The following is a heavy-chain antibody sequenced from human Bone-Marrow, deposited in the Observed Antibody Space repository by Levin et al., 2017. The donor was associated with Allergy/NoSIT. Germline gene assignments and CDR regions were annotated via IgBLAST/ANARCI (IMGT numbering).Heavy chain of an antibody. D-gene: IGHD5-12*01. CDR2: IYYSGST. Sequence: SETLSLTCTVSGGSISSYYWSWIRQPPGKGLEWIGYIYYSGSTKYNPSLKSRVTISVDTSKNQFSLKLSSVTAADTAVYYCARFDIVATIKYGMDVWGQGTTVTVSS. V-gene: IGHV4-59*01. J-gene: IGHJ6*02. CDR3: ARFDIVATIKYGMDV. CDR1: GGSISSYY.